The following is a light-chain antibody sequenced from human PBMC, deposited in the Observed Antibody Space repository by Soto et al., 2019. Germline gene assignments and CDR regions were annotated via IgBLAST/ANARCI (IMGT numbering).Light chain of an antibody. CDR3: QVWDSSPDHVV. CDR2: DDS. J-gene: IGLJ2*01. V-gene: IGLV3-21*02. Sequence: SYELTQPPSVSVAPGQTARITCGGTNIGSKSVHWYQQMAGQAPVLVVYDDSDRPSGIPERFSGSNSGNTATLTISRVEAGDEADYYCQVWDSSPDHVVFGGGTKLTVL. CDR1: NIGSKS.